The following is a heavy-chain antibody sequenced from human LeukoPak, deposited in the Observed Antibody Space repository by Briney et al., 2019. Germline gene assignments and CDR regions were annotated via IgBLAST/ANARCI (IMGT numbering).Heavy chain of an antibody. CDR3: LRDRGYSTYDC. Sequence: GSLRLSCAASGFTFDDYGMTWVRQAPGKGLEWVSGINWNGGSTGYADSVKGRFTISRDNAKNSLYLQMNTLRAEDTAVYYCLRDRGYSTYDCWGQGTLVTVSS. J-gene: IGHJ4*02. CDR2: INWNGGST. D-gene: IGHD5-12*01. CDR1: GFTFDDYG. V-gene: IGHV3-20*04.